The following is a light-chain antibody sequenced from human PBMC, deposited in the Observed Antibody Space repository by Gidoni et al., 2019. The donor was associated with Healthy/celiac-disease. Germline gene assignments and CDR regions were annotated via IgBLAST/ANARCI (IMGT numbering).Light chain of an antibody. J-gene: IGKJ2*01. CDR2: AAS. CDR1: QSISSY. CDR3: QQSYSTPYT. Sequence: DIQMTQSPSSLSASVGDRVTITGRASQSISSYLNWYQQKPGKAPKLLIYAASSLQSGVPSRFSGSGSGTDFTLTISSLQPEVFATYYCQQSYSTPYTCGQGTKLEIK. V-gene: IGKV1-39*01.